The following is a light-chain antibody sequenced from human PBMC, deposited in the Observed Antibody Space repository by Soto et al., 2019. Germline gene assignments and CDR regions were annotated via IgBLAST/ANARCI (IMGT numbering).Light chain of an antibody. CDR1: NSNIGTGFH. CDR3: QSHDGRLIGMV. Sequence: QSVLTQPPSVSGAPGQRVIISCTGTNSNIGTGFHVNWYQQLPGTAPRLLIYADNTRPSGVPDRFSGSKSDTSASLAITGLQSEDEADYYCQSHDGRLIGMVFGGGTKLTVL. J-gene: IGLJ2*01. CDR2: ADN. V-gene: IGLV1-40*01.